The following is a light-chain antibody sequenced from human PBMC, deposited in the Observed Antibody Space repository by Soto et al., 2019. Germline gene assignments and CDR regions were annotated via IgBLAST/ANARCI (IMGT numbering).Light chain of an antibody. J-gene: IGKJ2*01. V-gene: IGKV1-33*01. Sequence: DIQMTQSPSSLSASVGDRVTITCQASQDISNYLNWYQQKQGKAPKLLIYDASNLETGVPSRFSGRGSGTDFTFAISSLQPEDIATYYCQQYDNLPYTFGQGTKLEIK. CDR3: QQYDNLPYT. CDR2: DAS. CDR1: QDISNY.